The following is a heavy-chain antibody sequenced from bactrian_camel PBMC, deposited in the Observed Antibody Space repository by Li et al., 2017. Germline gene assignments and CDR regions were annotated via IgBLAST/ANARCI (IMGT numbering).Heavy chain of an antibody. J-gene: IGHJ6*01. Sequence: LVQPGGSLRLSCAASGFTFSSYVMSWVRQAPGKGLEWVSSIYSDSSNTYYADSVKGRFTISRDNAKNMLYLQLDSLNTEDTAMYHCAKAMVGSFWSWTTSFDYWGQGTQVTVS. V-gene: IGHV3-2*01. D-gene: IGHD5*01. CDR2: IYSDSSNT. CDR3: AKAMVGSFWSWTTSFDY. CDR1: GFTFSSYV.